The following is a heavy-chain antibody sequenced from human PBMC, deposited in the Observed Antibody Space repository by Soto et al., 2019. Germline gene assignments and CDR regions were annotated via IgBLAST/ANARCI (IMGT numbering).Heavy chain of an antibody. D-gene: IGHD4-17*01. CDR1: GFTFSSYS. Sequence: GSLRLSCAASGFTFSSYSMNWVRQAPGKGLEWVSYISSSSSTIYYADSVKGRFTISRDNAKNSLYLQMNSLRAEDTAVYYCARDRPKYGDYGYDYWGQGTLVTVSS. CDR2: ISSSSSTI. CDR3: ARDRPKYGDYGYDY. J-gene: IGHJ4*02. V-gene: IGHV3-48*01.